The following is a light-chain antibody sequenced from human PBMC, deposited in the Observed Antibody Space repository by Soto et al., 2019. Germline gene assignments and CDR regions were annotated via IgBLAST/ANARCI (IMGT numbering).Light chain of an antibody. J-gene: IGLJ2*01. CDR1: SSDVGGYKY. CDR3: SSYTSSATLV. Sequence: QSALTQPASVSGSPGQSITISCTGTSSDVGGYKYVSWYQQHPGKAPKLIIHEVSSRPSGVSSRFSGSKSGNTASLTISGLQAEDEADSYCSSYTSSATLVFGVGTKLTVL. CDR2: EVS. V-gene: IGLV2-14*01.